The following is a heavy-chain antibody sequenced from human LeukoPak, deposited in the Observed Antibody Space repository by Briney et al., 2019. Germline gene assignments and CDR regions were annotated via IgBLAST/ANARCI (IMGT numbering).Heavy chain of an antibody. V-gene: IGHV3-30*02. CDR1: GFTLSSYG. D-gene: IGHD3-3*01. CDR3: AKDYDFWSGYNYPPGY. J-gene: IGHJ4*02. CDR2: IRYDGSNK. Sequence: LPGGSLRLSCAASGFTLSSYGMHWVRQAPGKGLEWVAFIRYDGSNKYYADSVKGRFTISRDNSKNTLYLQMNSLGAEDTAVYYCAKDYDFWSGYNYPPGYWGQGTLVTVSS.